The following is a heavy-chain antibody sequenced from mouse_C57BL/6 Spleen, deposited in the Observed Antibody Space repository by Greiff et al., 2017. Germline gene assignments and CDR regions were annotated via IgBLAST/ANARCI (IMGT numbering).Heavy chain of an antibody. J-gene: IGHJ2*01. CDR1: GYNFTNYT. Sequence: QVQLQQSVAELARPGASVKMSCTASGYNFTNYTMHWVKQRPGQGLEWIGYINPSSGNTKYNQKFKDKATLTADKSSSTAYLQLSSLTSEDSAVYCWAREGNSFFDYWGQGTTLTVSS. V-gene: IGHV1-4*01. CDR2: INPSSGNT. CDR3: AREGNSFFDY. D-gene: IGHD2-1*01.